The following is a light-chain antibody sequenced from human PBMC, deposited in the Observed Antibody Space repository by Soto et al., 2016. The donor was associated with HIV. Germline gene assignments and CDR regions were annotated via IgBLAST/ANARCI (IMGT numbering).Light chain of an antibody. CDR2: SAS. CDR1: QDISTY. CDR3: QQYYSNVALS. Sequence: AIRMTQTPSSFSASTGDRVTITCRASQDISTYLAWYQQKPGTAPKLLIYSASTLQSGVPSRFSGSGSGTDFTLTISCLQSEDFATYYCQQYYSNVALSFGGGTKVEIK. J-gene: IGKJ4*01. V-gene: IGKV1-8*01.